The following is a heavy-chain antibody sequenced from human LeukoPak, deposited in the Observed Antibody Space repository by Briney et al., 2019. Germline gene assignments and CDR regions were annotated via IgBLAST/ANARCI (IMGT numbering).Heavy chain of an antibody. J-gene: IGHJ4*02. CDR3: ASDLLWFGESSVG. V-gene: IGHV3-23*01. Sequence: GGSLRLSCAASGFTFDRYSMNWVRQAPGRGLEWVSTISGNGYSTFYADSVKGRFTISRDNSNNTLYLQMNALRADDAALYYCASDLLWFGESSVGWGQGSLVTVSS. D-gene: IGHD3-10*01. CDR2: ISGNGYST. CDR1: GFTFDRYS.